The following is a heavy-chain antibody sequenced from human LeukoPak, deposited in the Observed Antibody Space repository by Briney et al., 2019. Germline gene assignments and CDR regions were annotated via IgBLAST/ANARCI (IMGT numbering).Heavy chain of an antibody. CDR2: FKQDVSEK. D-gene: IGHD3-22*01. Sequence: GSLRLSCAASGFTFSSYWMSWVRQAPGKGLEWVANFKQDVSEKYYVDSVKGRFTISRDNSKNTLYLQMNSLRAEDTAVYYCARSYYEYYYDSSGYYRPYFAYWGQGTLVTVSS. V-gene: IGHV3-7*01. J-gene: IGHJ4*02. CDR1: GFTFSSYW. CDR3: ARSYYEYYYDSSGYYRPYFAY.